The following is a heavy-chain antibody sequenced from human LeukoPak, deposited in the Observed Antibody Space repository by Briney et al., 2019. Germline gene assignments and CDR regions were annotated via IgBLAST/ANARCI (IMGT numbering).Heavy chain of an antibody. Sequence: PGGSLRLSCAASGFTFSSYAMSWVRQAPGKGLEWVSAISGSGGSTYYADSVKGRFTISRDNSKNTLCLQMNSLRAEDTAVYYCAVVGTRSSRFIAERGFDYWGQGTLVTVSS. CDR3: AVVGTRSSRFIAERGFDY. V-gene: IGHV3-23*01. CDR1: GFTFSSYA. CDR2: ISGSGGST. D-gene: IGHD2-21*01. J-gene: IGHJ4*02.